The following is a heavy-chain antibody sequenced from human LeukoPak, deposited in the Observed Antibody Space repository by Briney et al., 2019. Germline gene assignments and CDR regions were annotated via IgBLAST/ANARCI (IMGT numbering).Heavy chain of an antibody. Sequence: ASVKVSCKASGGTFSSYAISWVRQAPGQGLEWMGWINPNSGGTNYAQKFQGRVTMTRDTSISTAYMELSRLRSDDTAVYYCASETYYYDSSGYYIFDYWGQGTLVTVSS. J-gene: IGHJ4*02. V-gene: IGHV1-2*02. CDR2: INPNSGGT. D-gene: IGHD3-22*01. CDR1: GGTFSSYA. CDR3: ASETYYYDSSGYYIFDY.